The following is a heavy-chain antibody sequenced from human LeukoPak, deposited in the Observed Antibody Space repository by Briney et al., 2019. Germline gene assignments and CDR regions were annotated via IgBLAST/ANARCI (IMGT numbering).Heavy chain of an antibody. CDR3: ASSIAVARFDY. V-gene: IGHV4-59*01. J-gene: IGHJ4*02. Sequence: PSETLSLXCTVSGGSISSYYWSWIRQPPGKGLEWIGYIYYSGSTNYNPSLKSRVTISVDTSKNQFSLKLSSVTAADTAVYYCASSIAVARFDYWGQGTLVTVSS. CDR1: GGSISSYY. CDR2: IYYSGST. D-gene: IGHD6-19*01.